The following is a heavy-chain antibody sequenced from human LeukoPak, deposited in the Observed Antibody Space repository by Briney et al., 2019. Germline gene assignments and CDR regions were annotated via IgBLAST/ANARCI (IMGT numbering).Heavy chain of an antibody. CDR3: ARRVDSSSWYENNWFDP. D-gene: IGHD6-13*01. CDR2: MNPNSGNT. J-gene: IGHJ5*02. Sequence: ASVKVSCKASGYTFTSYDISWVRQATGQGLEWMGWMNPNSGNTGYAQKFQGRVTMTRNTSISTAYMELSSLRSEDTAVYYCARRVDSSSWYENNWFDPWGQGTLVTVSS. V-gene: IGHV1-8*01. CDR1: GYTFTSYD.